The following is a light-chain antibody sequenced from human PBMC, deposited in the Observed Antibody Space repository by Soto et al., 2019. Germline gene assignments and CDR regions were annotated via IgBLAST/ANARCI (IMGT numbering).Light chain of an antibody. CDR2: GAS. CDR3: QQYGTPRSVT. CDR1: QSVDSNY. J-gene: IGKJ5*01. Sequence: EIVLTQSPGTLSLSPGEEATLSCRASQSVDSNYLAWYQQKPCQTPRLIIYGASGRADGIPHRFSGSGFGTDFTLTISKVEPEDFAVYYGQQYGTPRSVTFGQGTRVEIK. V-gene: IGKV3-20*01.